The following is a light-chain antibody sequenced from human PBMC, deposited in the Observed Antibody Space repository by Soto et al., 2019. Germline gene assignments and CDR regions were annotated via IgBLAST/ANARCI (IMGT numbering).Light chain of an antibody. J-gene: IGLJ1*01. CDR3: CSYTSSSPYV. CDR2: QVS. V-gene: IGLV2-14*01. CDR1: SSDLGGYNF. Sequence: QSALTQPASVSGSPGQSITISCTGTSSDLGGYNFVSWYQHHPGKAPKLMIYQVSNRPSGVSNRFSGSKSGNTASLTISGLQAEDEADYYCCSYTSSSPYVFGTATKVTVL.